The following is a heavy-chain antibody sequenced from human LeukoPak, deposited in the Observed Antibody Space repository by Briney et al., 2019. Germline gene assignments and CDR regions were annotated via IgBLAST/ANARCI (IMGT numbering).Heavy chain of an antibody. CDR3: TRLPLDYSLDH. J-gene: IGHJ4*02. Sequence: PSETLSLTCTVSGDSISSTTYWWGWIRQSPGKGLEWIGSMSYVGITSYNPSLKSRVTILVDTSKNQFSLMLSSVTAADTAVYYCTRLPLDYSLDHWGQGTPVSVSS. CDR2: MSYVGIT. D-gene: IGHD4-11*01. V-gene: IGHV4-39*01. CDR1: GDSISSTTYW.